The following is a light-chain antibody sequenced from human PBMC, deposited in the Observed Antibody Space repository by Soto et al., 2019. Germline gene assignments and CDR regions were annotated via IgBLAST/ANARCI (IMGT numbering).Light chain of an antibody. J-gene: IGLJ1*01. CDR1: SSDVGGYNY. V-gene: IGLV2-8*01. CDR3: SSYAGSLDV. Sequence: QSVLTQPPSASGSPGQSVTISCTGTSSDVGGYNYVSWYQQHPGKAPKLMSYEVSKRPSGVPDRFSGSKSGNTASLTVSGLQAEDEADYYCSSYAGSLDVFGTGTKLTVL. CDR2: EVS.